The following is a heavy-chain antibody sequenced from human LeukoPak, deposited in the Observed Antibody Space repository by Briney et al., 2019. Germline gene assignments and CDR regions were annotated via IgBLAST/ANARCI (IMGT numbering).Heavy chain of an antibody. D-gene: IGHD2-21*02. CDR2: IIPILGIA. J-gene: IGHJ3*02. V-gene: IGHV1-69*04. CDR1: GGTLSSYA. Sequence: ASVKVSCKASGGTLSSYAISWVRQAPGQGLEWMGRIIPILGIANYAQKFQGRVTITADKSTSTAYMELSSLRSEDTAVYYCASSIPLAYCGGDCYGGAFDIWGQGTMVAVSS. CDR3: ASSIPLAYCGGDCYGGAFDI.